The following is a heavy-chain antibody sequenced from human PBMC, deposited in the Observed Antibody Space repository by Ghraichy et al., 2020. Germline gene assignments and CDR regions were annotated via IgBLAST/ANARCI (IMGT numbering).Heavy chain of an antibody. J-gene: IGHJ4*02. CDR2: ITGTGSST. D-gene: IGHD6-6*01. CDR3: AKSPAPPAAHFDY. V-gene: IGHV3-23*01. Sequence: GGSLRLSFEASGFTFSSYALSWVRQAPGKGLEWVSLITGTGSSTYYADSVKGRFTTSRDNSKNTVYLHMNSLRAEDTAVYYCAKSPAPPAAHFDYWGQGTLVTVSS. CDR1: GFTFSSYA.